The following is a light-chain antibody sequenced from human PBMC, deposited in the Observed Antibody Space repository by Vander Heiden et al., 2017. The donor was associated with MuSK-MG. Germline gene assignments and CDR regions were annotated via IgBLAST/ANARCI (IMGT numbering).Light chain of an antibody. CDR1: EVEDKY. Sequence: SYELTPPPSVSAAPVKTDSITCSGGEVEDKYACWHTQKSGPFLVLVIYQDSNRAAGIPDRFSGSTSGTTATLTIGGTQARDEDDYYWQAWDSSTGVFGGGTKLTVL. J-gene: IGLJ2*01. CDR3: QAWDSSTGV. CDR2: QDS. V-gene: IGLV3-1*01.